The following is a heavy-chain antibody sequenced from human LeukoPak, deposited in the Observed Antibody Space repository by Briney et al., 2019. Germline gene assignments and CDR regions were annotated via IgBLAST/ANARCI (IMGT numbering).Heavy chain of an antibody. CDR3: AKGDDLWSGYCYDY. V-gene: IGHV3-23*01. CDR2: ISGSGGST. CDR1: GFTFSSYA. D-gene: IGHD3-3*01. Sequence: GGSLRLSCAASGFTFSSYAMSWVRQAPGKGLEWVSAISGSGGSTYYADSVKGRFTISRDNSKNTLYLQMNSLRAEDTAVYYCAKGDDLWSGYCYDYWGQGTLVTVSS. J-gene: IGHJ4*02.